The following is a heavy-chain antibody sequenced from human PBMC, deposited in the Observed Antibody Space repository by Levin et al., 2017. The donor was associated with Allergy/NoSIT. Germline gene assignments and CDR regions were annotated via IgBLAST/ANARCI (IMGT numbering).Heavy chain of an antibody. V-gene: IGHV3-23*01. Sequence: GGSLRLSCAASGFTFSSYAMSWVRQAPGKGLEWVSAISGSGGSTYYEDSVKGRFTISRDNSKNTLYLQMNSLRGEDTAVYYCAKDGSLYCSSTSCYPDKFDYWGQGTLVTVSS. J-gene: IGHJ4*02. CDR2: ISGSGGST. D-gene: IGHD2-2*01. CDR3: AKDGSLYCSSTSCYPDKFDY. CDR1: GFTFSSYA.